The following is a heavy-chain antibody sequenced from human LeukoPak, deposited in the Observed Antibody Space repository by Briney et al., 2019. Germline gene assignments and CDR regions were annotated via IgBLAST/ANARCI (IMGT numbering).Heavy chain of an antibody. Sequence: GASVKVSCKASGGTFSSYAINWVRQATGQGLEWMGWMNPNSGNTGYAQKFQGRVTMTRNTSISTAYMELSSLRSEDTAVYYCARGGTNYYYDSSGYSGYWGQGTLVTVSS. J-gene: IGHJ4*02. V-gene: IGHV1-8*02. D-gene: IGHD3-22*01. CDR1: GGTFSSYA. CDR2: MNPNSGNT. CDR3: ARGGTNYYYDSSGYSGY.